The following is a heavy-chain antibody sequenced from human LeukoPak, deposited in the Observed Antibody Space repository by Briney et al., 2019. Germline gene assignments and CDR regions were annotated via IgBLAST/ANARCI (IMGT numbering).Heavy chain of an antibody. CDR3: VAGIFEG. D-gene: IGHD3-10*01. J-gene: IGHJ4*02. Sequence: ASLRLSCAASGVSGVTFSNYALTWVRQAPGKGLEWVSVISGSGPTTNYADSVKGRFSISRDNSKTTLYLQMSSLGVEDTAVYYCVAGIFEGWGQRAPVSAS. CDR2: ISGSGPTT. CDR1: GVSGVTFSNYA. V-gene: IGHV3-23*01.